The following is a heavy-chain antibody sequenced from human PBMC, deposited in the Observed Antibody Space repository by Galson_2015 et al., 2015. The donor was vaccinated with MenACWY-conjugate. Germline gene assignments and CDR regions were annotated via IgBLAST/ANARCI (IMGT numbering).Heavy chain of an antibody. J-gene: IGHJ5*02. Sequence: LEWIGTIYYSGSIYYNPSLKSRATISLDTSKNQFSLKVSSVTAADTAVYYCASYSSWYPLGWFGPWGQGTLVTVSS. V-gene: IGHV4-39*07. CDR3: ASYSSWYPLGWFGP. CDR2: IYYSGSI. D-gene: IGHD6-13*01.